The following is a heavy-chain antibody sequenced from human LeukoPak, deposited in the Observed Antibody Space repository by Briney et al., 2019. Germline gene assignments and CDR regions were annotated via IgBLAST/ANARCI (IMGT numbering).Heavy chain of an antibody. D-gene: IGHD2-2*01. CDR2: IIPIFGTA. J-gene: IGHJ6*03. CDR1: GGTFSSYA. CDR3: ARDQYCSSTSCPNYYYYYMDV. Sequence: SVKVSCKASGGTFSSYAISWVRQAPGQGLEWMGRIIPIFGTANYAQKFQGRVTITADKSTSTAYMELSSLRSEDTAVYYCARDQYCSSTSCPNYYYYYMDVWGKGTTVPVSS. V-gene: IGHV1-69*06.